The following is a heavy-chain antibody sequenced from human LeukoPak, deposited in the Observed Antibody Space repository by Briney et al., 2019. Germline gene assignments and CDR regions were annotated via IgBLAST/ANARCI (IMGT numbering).Heavy chain of an antibody. CDR3: ARDRPHFDY. J-gene: IGHJ4*02. Sequence: PGGSLRLSCAASGFTFSSYAMHWVRQAPGKGLEWVAVISYDGSHKYYADSVKGRFTISRDNSKNTLNLQMNSLRAEDTAVYYCARDRPHFDYWGQGTLVTVSS. V-gene: IGHV3-30-3*01. CDR1: GFTFSSYA. CDR2: ISYDGSHK. D-gene: IGHD6-6*01.